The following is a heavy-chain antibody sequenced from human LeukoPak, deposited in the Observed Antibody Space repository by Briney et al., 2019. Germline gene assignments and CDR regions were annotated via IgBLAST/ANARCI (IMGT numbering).Heavy chain of an antibody. CDR1: GYSISSSNW. D-gene: IGHD5-18*01. J-gene: IGHJ3*02. CDR2: IYYSGSI. CDR3: ARSQRGYSYGSDAFDI. V-gene: IGHV4-28*05. Sequence: SETLSLTCAVSGYSISSSNWWGWLRQPPGKGLEWIGYIYYSGSIYYNPSLKSRVTMSVDTSKNQFSLKLSSVTAVDTAVYYCARSQRGYSYGSDAFDIWGQGTMVTVSS.